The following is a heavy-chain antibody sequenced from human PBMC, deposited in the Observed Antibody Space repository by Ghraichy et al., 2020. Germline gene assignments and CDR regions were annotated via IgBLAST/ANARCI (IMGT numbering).Heavy chain of an antibody. J-gene: IGHJ4*02. CDR1: GGSISSSSYY. D-gene: IGHD2-21*01. V-gene: IGHV4-39*01. CDR2: IHYSGST. CDR3: AKASKEAYTGSDY. Sequence: SETLSLTCTVSGGSISSSSYYWGWIRQPPGKGLEWIGSIHYSGSTYYNPSLMSRVTISIDTSRNQFSLELRSVTAADTAVYYCAKASKEAYTGSDYWGQGTLVTVSS.